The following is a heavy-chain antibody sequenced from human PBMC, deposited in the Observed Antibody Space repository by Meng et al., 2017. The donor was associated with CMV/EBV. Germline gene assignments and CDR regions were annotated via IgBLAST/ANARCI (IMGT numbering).Heavy chain of an antibody. V-gene: IGHV1-69*12. CDR1: GGTFSSYA. CDR2: IIPIFGTA. Sequence: QLQLVVSGAEVKKPGPSWKVSCKASGGTFSSYAISWGRQAPGQGLEWMGGIIPIFGTANYAQKFQGRVTITADESTSTAYMELSSLRSEDTAVYYCARDYSGIAARPGFDPWGQGTLVTVSS. CDR3: ARDYSGIAARPGFDP. D-gene: IGHD6-6*01. J-gene: IGHJ5*02.